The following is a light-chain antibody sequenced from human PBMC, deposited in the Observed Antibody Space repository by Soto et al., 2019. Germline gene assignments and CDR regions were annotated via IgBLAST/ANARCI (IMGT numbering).Light chain of an antibody. CDR2: RDS. CDR1: NLGSKN. Sequence: SYELTQPLSVSVALGQTARITCGGNNLGSKNVHWYQQKPGQAPVLVIYRDSNRPSGIPERFSGSNSGNTATLTISRAQAGDDDDYYCQVWDSSIVFGGGTKLTVL. V-gene: IGLV3-9*01. CDR3: QVWDSSIV. J-gene: IGLJ2*01.